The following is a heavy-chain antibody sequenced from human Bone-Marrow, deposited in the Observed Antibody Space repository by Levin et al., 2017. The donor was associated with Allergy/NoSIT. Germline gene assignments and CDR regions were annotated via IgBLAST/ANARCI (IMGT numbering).Heavy chain of an antibody. CDR1: GFTFQNYG. J-gene: IGHJ4*02. CDR3: AKDPAFGSSWGECYFES. Sequence: PGGSLRLSCEASGFTFQNYGMHWVRQAPGKGLEWVAVISHDGNNIYHVDSVKGRFAISRDNSKSTLYLQMDSLRPGDTAVYYCAKDPAFGSSWGECYFESWGQGTLVTVSS. V-gene: IGHV3-30*18. D-gene: IGHD6-13*01. CDR2: ISHDGNNI.